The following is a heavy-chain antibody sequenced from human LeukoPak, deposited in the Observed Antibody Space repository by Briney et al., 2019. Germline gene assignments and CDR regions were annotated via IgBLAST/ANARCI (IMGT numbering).Heavy chain of an antibody. CDR1: GYTFTGYY. CDR3: ATSTTVTTLLGY. CDR2: INPNSGGT. J-gene: IGHJ4*02. Sequence: ASVKVSCKASGYTFTGYYMHWVLQPPGQGLERLGWINPNSGGTNYAQKFQGRVTMTRDTSISTAYMELSRLRSDDTAVYYCATSTTVTTLLGYWGQGTLVTVSS. D-gene: IGHD4-17*01. V-gene: IGHV1-2*02.